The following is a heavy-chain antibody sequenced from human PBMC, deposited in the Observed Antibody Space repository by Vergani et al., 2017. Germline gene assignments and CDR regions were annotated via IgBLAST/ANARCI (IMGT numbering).Heavy chain of an antibody. CDR3: VRTEXCTGIACNTRFDS. Sequence: EVQLVESGGGSVQSGGSLRLSCVASGFSFNTYWMHWVRQVPGKGLMWVARIDEYGNRATYGDFETGRFTISRDNAKNTVFLQMNNRRADDAGVYYCVRTEXCTGIACNTRFDSWVQGALVTVSS. D-gene: IGHD2-8*02. CDR1: GFSFNTYW. J-gene: IGHJ5*01. V-gene: IGHV3-74*03. CDR2: IDEYGNRA.